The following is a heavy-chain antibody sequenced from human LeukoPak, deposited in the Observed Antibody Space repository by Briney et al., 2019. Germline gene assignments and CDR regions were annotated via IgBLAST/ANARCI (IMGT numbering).Heavy chain of an antibody. D-gene: IGHD3-9*01. J-gene: IGHJ2*01. CDR1: GGSFSGYY. V-gene: IGHV4-34*01. Sequence: PSETLSLTCAVYGGSFSGYYWSCIRQPPGKGLEWIGEISNSGRTNYNPSLKRRATISVDTSKNQSSLKLSSVTAADTAVYYWARGVPTFLTGYYSNYWYFDLWGRGTLVTVSS. CDR3: ARGVPTFLTGYYSNYWYFDL. CDR2: ISNSGRT.